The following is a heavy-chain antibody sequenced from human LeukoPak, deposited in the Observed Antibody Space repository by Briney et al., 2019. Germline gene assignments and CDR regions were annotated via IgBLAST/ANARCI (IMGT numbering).Heavy chain of an antibody. CDR3: AKEYSGTFSPFSSYFDC. V-gene: IGHV3-23*01. J-gene: IGHJ4*02. CDR2: ISGSAGRA. D-gene: IGHD1-26*01. CDR1: GFTFSSYA. Sequence: GGSLRLSCAASGFTFSSYAMNWVRQAPGKGLEWVSAISGSAGRAYYADSVKGRFTISRDNSKNTLYLQMNSLRAEDTAVYYCAKEYSGTFSPFSSYFDCWGQGTLVTVSS.